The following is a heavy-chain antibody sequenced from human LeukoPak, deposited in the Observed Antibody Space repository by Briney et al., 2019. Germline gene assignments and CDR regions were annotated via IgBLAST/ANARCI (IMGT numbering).Heavy chain of an antibody. CDR3: AAPATTMSGGV. Sequence: GGSLRLSCAASGFTFSSYDMNWVRQAPGKGLEWVSSISSSGSNIYYADSVKGRFTISRDNAKNSLYLQMNSLRAEDTAVYYCAAPATTMSGGVWGKGPTVTIPS. CDR2: ISSSGSNI. J-gene: IGHJ6*04. V-gene: IGHV3-21*01. CDR1: GFTFSSYD. D-gene: IGHD3-10*02.